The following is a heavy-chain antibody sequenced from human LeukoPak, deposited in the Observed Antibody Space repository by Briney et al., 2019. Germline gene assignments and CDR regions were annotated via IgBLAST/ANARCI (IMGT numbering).Heavy chain of an antibody. D-gene: IGHD3-16*01. CDR1: GGSISSYF. Sequence: RASETLSLTCTVSGGSISSYFWAWIRQPPGKGLEWIGYVCYNGTTNYNPSLRNRVAISIDTSKNQFSLKLNSATAADTAVYYCATSGGFNSPRHYWGQGTLVTVSS. J-gene: IGHJ4*02. CDR3: ATSGGFNSPRHY. CDR2: VCYNGTT. V-gene: IGHV4-59*01.